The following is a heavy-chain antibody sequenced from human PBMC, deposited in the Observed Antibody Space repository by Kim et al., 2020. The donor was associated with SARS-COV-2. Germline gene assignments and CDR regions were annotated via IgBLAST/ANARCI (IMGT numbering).Heavy chain of an antibody. Sequence: PSLKSRVTISVDKSKNQFSLKLSSVTAADTAVYYCARCRTTMVRGELDYWGQGTLVTVSS. D-gene: IGHD3-10*01. V-gene: IGHV4-4*02. CDR3: ARCRTTMVRGELDY. J-gene: IGHJ4*02.